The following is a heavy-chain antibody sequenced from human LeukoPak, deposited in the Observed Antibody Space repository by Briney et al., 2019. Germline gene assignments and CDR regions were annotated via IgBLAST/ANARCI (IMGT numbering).Heavy chain of an antibody. Sequence: GGSLRLSCAASGFTFGTYAMSWVRQAPGQGLEWVSAISGSGANTYYADSVQCRFIISRDNSKNTLYLQMKSLRAEDTATYYCAKGCSGVRRAGCAFFYYGMDVWGQGTTVTVS. J-gene: IGHJ6*02. V-gene: IGHV3-23*01. CDR2: ISGSGANT. CDR3: AKGCSGVRRAGCAFFYYGMDV. D-gene: IGHD2-15*01. CDR1: GFTFGTYA.